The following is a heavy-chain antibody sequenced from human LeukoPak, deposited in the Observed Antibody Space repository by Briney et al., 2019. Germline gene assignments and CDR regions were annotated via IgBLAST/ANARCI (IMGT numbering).Heavy chain of an antibody. CDR3: ARDSVTVVITTSPYYYYYMDV. CDR1: GFTFSSYW. J-gene: IGHJ6*03. CDR2: IKQDGSEK. Sequence: GGSLRLSCAASGFTFSSYWMSWVRQAPGKGLEWVANIKQDGSEKYYVDSVKGRFIISRDNAKNSLYLQMNSLRAEDTAVYYCARDSVTVVITTSPYYYYYMDVWGKGTTVTISS. D-gene: IGHD3-22*01. V-gene: IGHV3-7*01.